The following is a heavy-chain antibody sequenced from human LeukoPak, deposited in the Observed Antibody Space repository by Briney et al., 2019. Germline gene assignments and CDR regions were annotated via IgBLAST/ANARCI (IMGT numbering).Heavy chain of an antibody. CDR1: GFTFSSYT. J-gene: IGHJ4*02. CDR3: ARELFSQWLVQGY. V-gene: IGHV3-21*01. D-gene: IGHD6-19*01. CDR2: ISGRSSSI. Sequence: GGSLRLSCAASGFTFSSYTMNWVHQAPGKGLQWVSSISGRSSSIYYADSVKGRFTISRDNAKNTLYLQMNSLRAEDTAVYYCARELFSQWLVQGYWGQGTLVTVSS.